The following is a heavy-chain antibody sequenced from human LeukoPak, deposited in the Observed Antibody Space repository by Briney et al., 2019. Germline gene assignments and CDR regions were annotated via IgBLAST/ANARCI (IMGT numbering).Heavy chain of an antibody. J-gene: IGHJ4*02. CDR3: ARELRSCSGDSCYSGDY. D-gene: IGHD2-15*01. V-gene: IGHV4-39*07. CDR1: GGSISTSSYY. Sequence: SETLSLTCTVSGGSISTSSYYWGWIRQPPGKGLEWIGSLYNNGATYYDPSLKSRVTISIDTSKNQFSLKLSSVTAADTAIYYCARELRSCSGDSCYSGDYWGQGTLVTVSS. CDR2: LYNNGAT.